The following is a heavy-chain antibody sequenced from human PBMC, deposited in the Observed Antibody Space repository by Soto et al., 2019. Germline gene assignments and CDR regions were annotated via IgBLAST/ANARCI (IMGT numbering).Heavy chain of an antibody. V-gene: IGHV4-31*03. CDR3: ARDRCSSTSCYPPGGWFDP. CDR2: IYYSGST. Sequence: SETLSLTCTVSGGSISSGGYYWSWIRQHPGKGLEWIGYIYYSGSTYYNPSLKSRVTISVDTSKNQFSLKLSSVTAADTAVYYCARDRCSSTSCYPPGGWFDPWGQGTLVT. CDR1: GGSISSGGYY. D-gene: IGHD2-2*01. J-gene: IGHJ5*02.